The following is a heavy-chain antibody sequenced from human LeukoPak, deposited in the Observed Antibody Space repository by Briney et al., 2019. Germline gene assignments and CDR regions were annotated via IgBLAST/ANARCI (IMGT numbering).Heavy chain of an antibody. CDR3: ARVGTLIVVDFDY. CDR1: GYTFTGYY. Sequence: ASVKVSCKASGYTFTGYYIHWVRQAPGQGLEWMGWINPNSGGTDYAQKFQGRVTMTRDTSISTAYMELSRLRSDDTAVYYCARVGTLIVVDFDYRGQGTLVTVSS. CDR2: INPNSGGT. D-gene: IGHD3-22*01. J-gene: IGHJ4*02. V-gene: IGHV1-2*02.